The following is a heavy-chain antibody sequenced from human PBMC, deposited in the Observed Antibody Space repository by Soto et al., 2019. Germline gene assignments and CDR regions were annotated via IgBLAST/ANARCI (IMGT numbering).Heavy chain of an antibody. CDR3: AREGRADNYGDYVDS. J-gene: IGHJ4*02. CDR1: GYTFTTYA. Sequence: QVQLVQSGAEVKKPGASVKVSCKASGYTFTTYAMHWVRQAPGQRLEWMGWINAANGNTKYSEKFQGRVTITRDTSASPAYMELRSLRSEDTAIYYCAREGRADNYGDYVDSWGQGTLVTVSS. V-gene: IGHV1-3*01. CDR2: INAANGNT. D-gene: IGHD4-17*01.